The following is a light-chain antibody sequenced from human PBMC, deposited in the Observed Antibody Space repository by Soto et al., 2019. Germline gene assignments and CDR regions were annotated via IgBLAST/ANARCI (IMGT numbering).Light chain of an antibody. CDR3: CSYVDTDTWV. J-gene: IGLJ3*02. CDR2: GVS. CDR1: SSDVGGYNH. Sequence: QSALTQPASVSGSPGQSITISCTGTSSDVGGYNHVSWYQHHPGKAPKLMIYGVSERPSGVPDRFSGSKSGNTASLTISGLQAEDEAAYYCCSYVDTDTWVFRGGTKVTVL. V-gene: IGLV2-11*01.